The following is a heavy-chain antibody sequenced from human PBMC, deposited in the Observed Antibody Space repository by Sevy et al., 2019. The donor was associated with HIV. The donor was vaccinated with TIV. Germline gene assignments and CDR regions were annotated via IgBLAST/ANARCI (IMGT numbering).Heavy chain of an antibody. D-gene: IGHD3-16*02. CDR2: ISSSSSAI. V-gene: IGHV3-48*02. Sequence: GGSLRLSCAASGFTFSSYSMNWVRQAPGKGLEWLSYISSSSSAIYYADSVKGRFTISRDNAKNSLYLQMNSLRDEDTAVYFCARVQYYHYVWGSYRYYYWGQGTLVTVSS. J-gene: IGHJ4*02. CDR3: ARVQYYHYVWGSYRYYY. CDR1: GFTFSSYS.